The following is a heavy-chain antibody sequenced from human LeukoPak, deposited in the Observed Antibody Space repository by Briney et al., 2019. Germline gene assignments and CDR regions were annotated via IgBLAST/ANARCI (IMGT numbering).Heavy chain of an antibody. CDR1: GDSIISYY. Sequence: SETLSLTCTVSGDSIISYYWSWIRQPPGKGLEWIGYIYYTGTTNYNPSLKSRLTISVDTSKSQFSLRLSSVTAADTAVYYCARRLTTGTNDYWGQGTLLTVSS. CDR2: IYYTGTT. CDR3: ARRLTTGTNDY. D-gene: IGHD2-8*01. J-gene: IGHJ4*02. V-gene: IGHV4-59*08.